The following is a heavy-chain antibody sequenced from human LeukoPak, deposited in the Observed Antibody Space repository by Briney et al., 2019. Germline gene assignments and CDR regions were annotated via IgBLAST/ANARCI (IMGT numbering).Heavy chain of an antibody. CDR1: GFTFSSYS. CDR2: ITSSGSNT. D-gene: IGHD3-22*01. Sequence: GGSLRLSCAASGFTFSSYSMSWVRQAPGKGLEWVSAITSSGSNTYFADSVKGRFTISRDNSKNTLYLQMNSLRAEDTAVYLCAKRDTSGSYYFDYWGQGTLVTVSS. CDR3: AKRDTSGSYYFDY. V-gene: IGHV3-23*01. J-gene: IGHJ4*02.